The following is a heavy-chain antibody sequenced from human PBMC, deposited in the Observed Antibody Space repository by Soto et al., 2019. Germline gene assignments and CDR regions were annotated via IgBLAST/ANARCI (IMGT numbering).Heavy chain of an antibody. V-gene: IGHV3-21*01. CDR1: GFTFSSYS. Sequence: PGGSLRLSCAASGFTFSSYSMNWVRRAPGKGLEWVSSISSSSSYIYYADSVKGRFTISRDNAKNSLYLQMNSLRAEDTAVYYCARDRWTSSSFDYWGQGTLVTVSS. CDR2: ISSSSSYI. D-gene: IGHD6-6*01. CDR3: ARDRWTSSSFDY. J-gene: IGHJ4*02.